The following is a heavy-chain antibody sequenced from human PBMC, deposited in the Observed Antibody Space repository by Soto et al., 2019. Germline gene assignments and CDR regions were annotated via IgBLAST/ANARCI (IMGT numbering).Heavy chain of an antibody. CDR1: GFSVTNNY. Sequence: EVPVVESGGGLVQPGGSLRLSCAASGFSVTNNYMNWVRQAPGKGLEWVSIIDIGGNTYYADSVKDRFTISRDNSRNTLYLHMDSLRAEDTAVYYCARGRGSTGYLGREHYFDYWSQGTLVTVSP. CDR3: ARGRGSTGYLGREHYFDY. D-gene: IGHD2-2*01. CDR2: IDIGGNT. J-gene: IGHJ4*02. V-gene: IGHV3-66*01.